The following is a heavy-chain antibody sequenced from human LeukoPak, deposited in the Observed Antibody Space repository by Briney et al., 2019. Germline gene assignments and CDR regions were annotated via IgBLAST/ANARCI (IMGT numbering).Heavy chain of an antibody. D-gene: IGHD3-22*01. Sequence: SETLSLTCTVSGGSISIYWSWIRPPAGKGLEWIGRIYTSGSTNYNPSLKSRVTMSVDTSKNQFSLKLSSVTAADTAVYYCASWYYYDSSGPQGGAFDIWGQGTMVTVSS. J-gene: IGHJ3*02. CDR2: IYTSGST. CDR1: GGSISIY. V-gene: IGHV4-4*07. CDR3: ASWYYYDSSGPQGGAFDI.